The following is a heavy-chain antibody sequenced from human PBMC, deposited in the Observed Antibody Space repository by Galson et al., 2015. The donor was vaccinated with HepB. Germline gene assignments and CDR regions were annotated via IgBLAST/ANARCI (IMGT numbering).Heavy chain of an antibody. CDR1: GFSLSTNGVG. J-gene: IGHJ5*02. CDR2: IYWDDDK. D-gene: IGHD1-1*01. V-gene: IGHV2-5*02. CDR3: AHLIVSTGDLDP. Sequence: PALVKPTRTLTLTCTFSGFSLSTNGVGVGWIRQPPGKALEWVALIYWDDDKHYSPSLKRRLTITKDTSKNQVVLTMTNMDPVDTATYFCAHLIVSTGDLDPWGQGTLVTVSS.